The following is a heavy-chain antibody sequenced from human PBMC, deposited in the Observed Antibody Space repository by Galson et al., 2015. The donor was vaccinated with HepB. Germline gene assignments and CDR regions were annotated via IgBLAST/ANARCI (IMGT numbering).Heavy chain of an antibody. CDR3: AREFFSGSYYNDAFDI. J-gene: IGHJ3*02. CDR2: IIPIFGTA. Sequence: SVKVSCKASGGTFSSYAISWVRQAPGQGLEWMGGIIPIFGTANYAQKFQGRVTITADESTSTAYMELSSLRSEDTAVYYCAREFFSGSYYNDAFDIWGQGTMVTVSS. CDR1: GGTFSSYA. D-gene: IGHD3-10*01. V-gene: IGHV1-69*13.